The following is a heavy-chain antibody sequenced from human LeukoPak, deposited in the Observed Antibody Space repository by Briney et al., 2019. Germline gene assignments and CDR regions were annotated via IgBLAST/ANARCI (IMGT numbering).Heavy chain of an antibody. CDR3: ARQSWGFHHLFDF. CDR1: GGSIISYY. J-gene: IGHJ4*02. CDR2: IYYNGST. D-gene: IGHD7-27*01. Sequence: SETLSLTCTVSGGSIISYYWTWLRQFPGKGLEWIGYIYYNGSTNYNPSLESRVTISLDKSKNQFSLRLNSVTAADTAVYYCARQSWGFHHLFDFWGQGTLVTVSS. V-gene: IGHV4-59*08.